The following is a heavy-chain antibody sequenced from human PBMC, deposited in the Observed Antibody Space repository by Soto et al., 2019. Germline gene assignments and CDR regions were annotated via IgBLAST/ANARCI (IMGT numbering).Heavy chain of an antibody. CDR3: ASLAGYSSGWYLNDY. Sequence: QLQLQESGPGLVKPSETLSLTCTVSGGSISSSSYYWGWIRQPPGKGLEWIGSIYYSGSTYYNPSLKSRVTIAVDTSKNQFSLKLSSVTAADTAVYDCASLAGYSSGWYLNDYWGQGTLVTVSS. J-gene: IGHJ4*02. D-gene: IGHD6-19*01. CDR1: GGSISSSSYY. V-gene: IGHV4-39*01. CDR2: IYYSGST.